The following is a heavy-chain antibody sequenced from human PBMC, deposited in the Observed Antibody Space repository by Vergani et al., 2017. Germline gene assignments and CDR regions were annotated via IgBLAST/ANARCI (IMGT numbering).Heavy chain of an antibody. V-gene: IGHV3-7*01. CDR2: IKQDGSEK. J-gene: IGHJ4*02. D-gene: IGHD5-12*01. CDR1: GFTFSSYW. CDR3: TKGSRGYTGDFFDY. Sequence: EVQLVESGGGLVQPGGSLRLSCAASGFTFSSYWMSWVRQAPGKGLEWVANIKQDGSEKYYVDSVKGRFTISRDNAKNSMYLQMNSRRAEDTAVYYCTKGSRGYTGDFFDYWGQGTLATVSS.